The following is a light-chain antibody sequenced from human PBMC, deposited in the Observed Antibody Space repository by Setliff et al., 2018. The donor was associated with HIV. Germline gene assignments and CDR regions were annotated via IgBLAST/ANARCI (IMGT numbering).Light chain of an antibody. CDR3: CAYAGSYTSLYV. CDR2: DVS. J-gene: IGLJ1*01. CDR1: SSDIGRYNS. Sequence: QSALTQPASVSGSPGQSITIPCTGTSSDIGRYNSVSWYQQHPGKPPKLIIYDVSNRPSGVSNRFSGSKSANTASLTISGLQAEDEADYYCCAYAGSYTSLYVFGTGTKVTVL. V-gene: IGLV2-14*03.